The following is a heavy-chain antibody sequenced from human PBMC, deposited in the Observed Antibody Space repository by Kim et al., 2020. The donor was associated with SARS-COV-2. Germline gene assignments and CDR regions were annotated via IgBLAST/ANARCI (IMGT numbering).Heavy chain of an antibody. CDR2: RGNT. V-gene: IGHV1-8*01. CDR3: ARDGFDP. J-gene: IGHJ5*02. Sequence: RGNTGYEQKFQGGVTMTRNTSISTAYMELSSLRSEDTAVYYCARDGFDPWGQGTLVTVSS.